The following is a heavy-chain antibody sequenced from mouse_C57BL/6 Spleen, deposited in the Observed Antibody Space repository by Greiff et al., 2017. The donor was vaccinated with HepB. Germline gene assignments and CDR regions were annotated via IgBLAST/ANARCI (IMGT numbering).Heavy chain of an antibody. CDR3: ARGYGYDEKVGY. CDR1: GYTFTSYW. J-gene: IGHJ2*01. CDR2: IYPGDGDT. D-gene: IGHD2-2*01. V-gene: IGHV1-82*01. Sequence: VQLQQPGAELVKPGASVKVSCKASGYTFTSYWMHWVKQRPGKGLEWIGRIYPGDGDTNYNGKFKGKATLTADKSSSTAYMQLSSLTSEDSAVYFCARGYGYDEKVGYWGQGTTLTVSS.